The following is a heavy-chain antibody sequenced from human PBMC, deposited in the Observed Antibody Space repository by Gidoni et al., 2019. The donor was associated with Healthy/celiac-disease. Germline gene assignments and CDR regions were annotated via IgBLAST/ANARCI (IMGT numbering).Heavy chain of an antibody. CDR2: IVTAGDT. J-gene: IGHJ3*02. CDR3: ARLRLDAFDI. CDR1: GFTFSSYD. Sequence: EVQRVEYGGGWVQPGGALRLSSAASGFTFSSYDMHWVRQATGKGLEWVSAIVTAGDTYYPGSVKGRFTISRENAKNSLYLQMNSLRAGDTAVYYCARLRLDAFDIWGQGTMVTVSS. V-gene: IGHV3-13*04. D-gene: IGHD3-16*01.